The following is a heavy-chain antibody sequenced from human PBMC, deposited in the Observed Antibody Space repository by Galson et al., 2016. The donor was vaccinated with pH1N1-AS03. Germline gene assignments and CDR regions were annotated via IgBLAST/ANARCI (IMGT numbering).Heavy chain of an antibody. D-gene: IGHD5-12*01. J-gene: IGHJ4*02. CDR2: IYWHDDP. CDR3: AHSVGYTYLYYFDS. V-gene: IGHV2-5*01. Sequence: PALVKPTQTLTLTCAFSGFSLKNSGVGVDWIRQPPGKALEWLGHIYWHDDPRYNPSLKNRLTITKDVSKNQVVLTLTEINSTDTATYYCAHSVGYTYLYYFDSWGQGTRVTVSS. CDR1: GFSLKNSGVG.